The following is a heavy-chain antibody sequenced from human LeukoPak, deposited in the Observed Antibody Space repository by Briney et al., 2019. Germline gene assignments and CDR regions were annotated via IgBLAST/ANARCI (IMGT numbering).Heavy chain of an antibody. CDR2: ISGSGGST. CDR3: ALNGREVPSGAFDI. V-gene: IGHV3-23*01. D-gene: IGHD3-16*02. CDR1: GFTFSNYA. Sequence: GGSLRLSCAASGFTFSNYAMSWVRQAPGRGLEWVSAISGSGGSTYYADSVKGRFTISRDNSKNTLYLQMNSLRAEDTAVYYCALNGREVPSGAFDIWGQGTMVTVSS. J-gene: IGHJ3*02.